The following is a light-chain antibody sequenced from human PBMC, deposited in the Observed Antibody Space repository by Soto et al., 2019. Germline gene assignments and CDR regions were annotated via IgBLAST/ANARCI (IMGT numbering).Light chain of an antibody. J-gene: IGKJ1*01. V-gene: IGKV1-39*01. CDR3: QQSYSTLWA. CDR2: AAS. Sequence: DIQMTQSPSSLSASVGDRVTITCRASQSISSYLNWYQQKPGKAPKLLIYAASRLQSGVPSRFSGSGSGTDFTLTISSLQPEDFATYYSQQSYSTLWAFGQGTKVEIK. CDR1: QSISSY.